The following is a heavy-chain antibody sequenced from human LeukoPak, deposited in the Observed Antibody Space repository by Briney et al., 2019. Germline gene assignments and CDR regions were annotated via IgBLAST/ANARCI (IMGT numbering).Heavy chain of an antibody. CDR2: INHSGST. V-gene: IGHV4-34*01. J-gene: IGHJ6*03. CDR1: GGSFRGYY. D-gene: IGHD5-18*01. Sequence: PSDTLSLICAVWGGSFRGYYWRGIRQPPGKGREWIGEINHSGSTNYNPSLKSRVTISVDTSKNQFSLKLSSVTAADTAVYYCARGGGYSYGYYYYYYMDVWGKGTTVTVSS. CDR3: ARGGGYSYGYYYYYYMDV.